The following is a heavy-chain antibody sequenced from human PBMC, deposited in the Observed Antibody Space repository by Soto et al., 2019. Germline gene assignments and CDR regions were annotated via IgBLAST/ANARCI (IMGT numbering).Heavy chain of an antibody. V-gene: IGHV1-69*13. Sequence: SVKVSCKASGGTFSSYAISWVRQAPGQGLEWMGGIIPIFGTANYAQKFQGRVTITADESTSTAYMELSSLRSEDTAVYYCARELTPDTIFGVVIKGRNWFDPWGQGTLVTVSS. J-gene: IGHJ5*02. D-gene: IGHD3-3*01. CDR2: IIPIFGTA. CDR1: GGTFSSYA. CDR3: ARELTPDTIFGVVIKGRNWFDP.